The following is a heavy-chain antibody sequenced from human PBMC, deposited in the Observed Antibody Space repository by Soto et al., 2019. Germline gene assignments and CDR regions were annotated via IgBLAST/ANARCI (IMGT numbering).Heavy chain of an antibody. V-gene: IGHV3-7*01. CDR3: ARDFVIGDPSYSSCWTAPFYYGMDV. CDR2: IKQDGSEK. CDR1: GFTFSSYW. Sequence: GGSLRLSCAASGFTFSSYWMSWVRQAPGKGLEWVANIKQDGSEKYYVDSVKGRFTISRDNAKNSLYLQMNSLRAEDTAVYYCARDFVIGDPSYSSCWTAPFYYGMDVWGQGTTVTVSS. J-gene: IGHJ6*02. D-gene: IGHD6-13*01.